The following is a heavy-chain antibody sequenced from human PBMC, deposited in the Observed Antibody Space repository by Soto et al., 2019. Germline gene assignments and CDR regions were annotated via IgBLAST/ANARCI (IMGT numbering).Heavy chain of an antibody. J-gene: IGHJ4*02. V-gene: IGHV3-53*01. CDR2: IYSVGTI. CDR3: ARVRIYYDFVQWEIFDY. Sequence: GGSLRLSCVASGFTVSSNYMSWVRQAPGKGLEWVSVIYSVGTIYYADSVKGRFTVSRDNSRNTVYLQMNSLRADDTAVYYCARVRIYYDFVQWEIFDYWGQGTLVTVSS. CDR1: GFTVSSNY. D-gene: IGHD3-22*01.